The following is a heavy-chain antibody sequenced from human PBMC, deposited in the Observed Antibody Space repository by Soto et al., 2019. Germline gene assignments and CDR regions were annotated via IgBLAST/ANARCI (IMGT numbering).Heavy chain of an antibody. Sequence: AASVKVSCKVSGYTLTVLSMHWVRQAPGKGLEWMGGFDPEDGETIYAQKFQGRVTMTEDTSTDTAYMELSSLRSEDTAVYYCATTIFGVAIVSHFDYWGQRTLFTVSS. CDR2: FDPEDGET. J-gene: IGHJ4*02. CDR1: GYTLTVLS. V-gene: IGHV1-24*01. CDR3: ATTIFGVAIVSHFDY. D-gene: IGHD3-3*01.